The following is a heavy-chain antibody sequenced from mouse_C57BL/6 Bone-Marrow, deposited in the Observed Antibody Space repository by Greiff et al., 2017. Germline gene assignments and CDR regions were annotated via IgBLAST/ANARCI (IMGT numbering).Heavy chain of an antibody. V-gene: IGHV1-64*01. CDR2: IHPNSGST. D-gene: IGHD1-1*01. CDR3: ARGNYYGSTFYAMDY. CDR1: GYTFTSYW. Sequence: VQLQQPGAELVKPGASVKLSCKASGYTFTSYWMHWVKQRPGQGLEWIGMIHPNSGSTNYNEKFKSKATLTVDKSSSTAYIQLSSLTSEDSAVYYCARGNYYGSTFYAMDYWGQGTSVTVSS. J-gene: IGHJ4*01.